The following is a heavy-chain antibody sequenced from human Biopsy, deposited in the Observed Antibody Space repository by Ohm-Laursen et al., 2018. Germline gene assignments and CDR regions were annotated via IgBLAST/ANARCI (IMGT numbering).Heavy chain of an antibody. CDR1: TISITNFGDQ. CDR3: ARRHNDGSGYHYFDY. V-gene: IGHV4-39*01. J-gene: IGHJ4*02. Sequence: SETLSLTCSVSTISITNFGDQWDWIRQTPGKGLEWIGTVSYWGTTHYNPSLTSRVTISIDRSQSQFSMRLSSVAAADTAVYYCARRHNDGSGYHYFDYWGQGIRASVSS. CDR2: VSYWGTT. D-gene: IGHD3-22*01.